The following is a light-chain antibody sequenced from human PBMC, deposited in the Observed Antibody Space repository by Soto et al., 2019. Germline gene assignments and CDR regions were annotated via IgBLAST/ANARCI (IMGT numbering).Light chain of an antibody. CDR2: GAS. V-gene: IGKV3-15*01. Sequence: EIVMTQSPATLSVSPGERATLSCRASQSVSSKLAGYQQKPCQGPRLLIYGASTRATGIPARFSGSGSGTAFTLTISSLQSEDFAVYYCQHYSTWLWTFGQGTKVEIK. CDR3: QHYSTWLWT. CDR1: QSVSSK. J-gene: IGKJ1*01.